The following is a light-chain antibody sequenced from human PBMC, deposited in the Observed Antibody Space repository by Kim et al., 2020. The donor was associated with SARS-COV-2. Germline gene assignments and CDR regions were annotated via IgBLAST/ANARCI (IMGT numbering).Light chain of an antibody. CDR1: SAEVYDFNY. Sequence: SVTISCTGTSAEVYDFNYVSWYQQRPGKAPKLIIYDVTQRPSGVPERFSGSKSGDTASLTVSGLQTEDEAEYFCCTFVGRRTNTLIFGGGTQLTVL. CDR2: DVT. V-gene: IGLV2-11*03. CDR3: CTFVGRRTNTLI. J-gene: IGLJ2*01.